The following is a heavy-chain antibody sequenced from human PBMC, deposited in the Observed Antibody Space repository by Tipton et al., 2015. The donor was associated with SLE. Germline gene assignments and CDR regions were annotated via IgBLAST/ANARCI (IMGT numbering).Heavy chain of an antibody. CDR3: ARQIRANWFDP. V-gene: IGHV4-39*01. CDR2: IYYSGST. D-gene: IGHD3-10*01. CDR1: GGSISSSSYY. Sequence: GLVKPSETLSLTCTVSGGSISSSSYYWGWIRQPPGKGLEWIGSIYYSGSTYYNPPLKSRVTISVDTSKNQFSLKLSSVTAADTAVYYCARQIRANWFDPWGQGTLVTVSS. J-gene: IGHJ5*02.